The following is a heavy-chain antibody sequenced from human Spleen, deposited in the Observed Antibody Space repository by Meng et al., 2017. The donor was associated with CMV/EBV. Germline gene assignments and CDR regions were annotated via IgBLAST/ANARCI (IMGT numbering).Heavy chain of an antibody. V-gene: IGHV1-2*02. J-gene: IGHJ4*02. CDR2: INPNSGGT. CDR1: GDTFSGKY. D-gene: IGHD3-9*01. CDR3: ENYYYDILTGYLD. Sequence: QVQLVQYGAGVKKPGASVKGSCKASGDTFSGKYMHRVRQAPGQGVEWMGWINPNSGGTNYAQKFQGRVPINRDTSISTAYMELSRLRSDDTAVYYCENYYYDILTGYLDWGQGTLVTVSS.